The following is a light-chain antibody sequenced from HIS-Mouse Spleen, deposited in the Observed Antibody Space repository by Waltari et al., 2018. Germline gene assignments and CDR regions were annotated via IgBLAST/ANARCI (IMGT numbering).Light chain of an antibody. CDR3: MQALQTPWT. CDR1: QSLLHSNGYNY. Sequence: DVVMTQSPLSLPVTSGEPASIPCSSSQSLLHSNGYNYFDGYLQKRGQSPQPLIYLGSNRASGVSDRFSGSGSGTDFTLKISRVEAEDVGVYYCMQALQTPWTFGQGTKVEIK. CDR2: LGS. V-gene: IGKV2-28*01. J-gene: IGKJ1*01.